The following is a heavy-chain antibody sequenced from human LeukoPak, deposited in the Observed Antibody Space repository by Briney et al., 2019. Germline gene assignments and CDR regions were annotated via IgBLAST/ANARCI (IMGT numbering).Heavy chain of an antibody. J-gene: IGHJ6*02. CDR3: ARGPLLRWGLGGRGMDV. V-gene: IGHV3-53*01. CDR1: GFTVSSNY. Sequence: GGSLRLSCAASGFTVSSNYMSWVRQAPGKGLEWVSVIYSGGSTYYADSVKGRFTISRHNSKNTLYLQMNSLRAEDTAVYYCARGPLLRWGLGGRGMDVWGQGTTVTVSS. D-gene: IGHD3-3*01. CDR2: IYSGGST.